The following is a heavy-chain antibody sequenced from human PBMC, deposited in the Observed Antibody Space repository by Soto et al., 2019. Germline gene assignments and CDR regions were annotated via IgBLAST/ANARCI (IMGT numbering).Heavy chain of an antibody. CDR2: MNPNSGNT. CDR1: GYTFTSYD. Sequence: QVQLVQSGAEVKKPGASVKVSCKASGYTFTSYDINWVRQATGQGLEWMGWMNPNSGNTGYAQKFQGRVTMTRNTSISTAYRELSSLRSEDTAVYYCARGGDQLELYYYYYGMDVWGQGTTVTVSS. CDR3: ARGGDQLELYYYYYGMDV. D-gene: IGHD1-7*01. V-gene: IGHV1-8*01. J-gene: IGHJ6*02.